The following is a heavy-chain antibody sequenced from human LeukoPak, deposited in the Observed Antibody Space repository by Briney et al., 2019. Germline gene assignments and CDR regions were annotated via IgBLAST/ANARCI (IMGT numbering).Heavy chain of an antibody. CDR1: GFTFDDYA. CDR2: ISWNSGSI. J-gene: IGHJ4*02. Sequence: GGSLRLSCAASGFTFDDYAMHWVRQAPGKGLEWVSGISWNSGSIGYADSVKGRFTISRDNAKNSLYLQMNSLRAEDTALYYCAKDEGYSSAKYYFDYWGQGTLVTVSS. CDR3: AKDEGYSSAKYYFDY. D-gene: IGHD6-19*01. V-gene: IGHV3-9*01.